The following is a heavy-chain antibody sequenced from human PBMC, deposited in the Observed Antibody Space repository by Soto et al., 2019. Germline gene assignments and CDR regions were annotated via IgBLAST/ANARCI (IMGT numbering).Heavy chain of an antibody. CDR1: GGSFRNYS. V-gene: IGHV4-34*01. J-gene: IGHJ5*02. Sequence: TLETLSLTCGVNGGSFRNYSYNWIRQAPGKGLEWIGEIKHRGTFNYNPSLKSRVTLSIDTSRNQFSLMLKSVTAADTAVYYCAIGGGFIIGRMAWFDPWGQGTLVTVSS. CDR3: AIGGGFIIGRMAWFDP. CDR2: IKHRGTF. D-gene: IGHD2-15*01.